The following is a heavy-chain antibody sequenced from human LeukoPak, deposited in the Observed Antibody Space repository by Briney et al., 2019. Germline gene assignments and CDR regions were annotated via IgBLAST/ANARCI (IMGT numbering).Heavy chain of an antibody. D-gene: IGHD5-12*01. Sequence: SETLSLTCTVSGGSISSSSYYWGWIRQPPGKGLEWIGSIYYSGSTYYNPSLKSRVTISVDTSKNQFSLKLSSVTAADTAVYYCARLNVDIVATIMGYFDYWGQGTLVTVSS. V-gene: IGHV4-39*01. CDR3: ARLNVDIVATIMGYFDY. J-gene: IGHJ4*02. CDR2: IYYSGST. CDR1: GGSISSSSYY.